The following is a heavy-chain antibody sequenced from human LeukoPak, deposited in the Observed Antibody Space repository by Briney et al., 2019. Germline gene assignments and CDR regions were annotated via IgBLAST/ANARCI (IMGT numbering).Heavy chain of an antibody. CDR1: GYTFTSYG. CDR2: ISAYNGNT. D-gene: IGHD6-13*01. CDR3: ARDFGWGSSWPMGAFDI. Sequence: SVKVSCKASGYTFTSYGISWVRQAPGQGLEWMGWISAYNGNTNYAQKLQGRVTMTTDTSTSTAYMGLRSLRSDDTAVYYCARDFGWGSSWPMGAFDIWGQGTMVTVSS. J-gene: IGHJ3*02. V-gene: IGHV1-18*04.